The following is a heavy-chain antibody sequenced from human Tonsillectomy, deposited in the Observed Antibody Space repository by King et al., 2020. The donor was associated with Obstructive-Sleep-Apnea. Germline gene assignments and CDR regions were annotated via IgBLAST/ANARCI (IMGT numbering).Heavy chain of an antibody. CDR1: GGSISTYY. CDR3: ARLRGEGTSGFHPFDY. D-gene: IGHD2-8*01. J-gene: IGHJ4*02. V-gene: IGHV4-59*01. Sequence: VQLQESGPRLVKPSETLSLTCTVSGGSISTYYWSWIRQPPGKGLEWIGYIYYSGSTNYSPSLKGRVTISVDASKNQFSLKLSSVTAADTAMYYCARLRGEGTSGFHPFDYWGQGTLVTVSS. CDR2: IYYSGST.